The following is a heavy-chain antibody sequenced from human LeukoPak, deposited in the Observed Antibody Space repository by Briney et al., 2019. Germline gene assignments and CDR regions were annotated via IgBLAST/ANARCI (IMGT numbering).Heavy chain of an antibody. CDR2: ISWNSGSI. V-gene: IGHV3-9*01. D-gene: IGHD3-3*01. CDR3: AKGYYDLWSGYEAGNWFDP. CDR1: GFTFDDYA. J-gene: IGHJ5*02. Sequence: GRSLRLSCAASGFTFDDYAMHWVRQAPGKGLEWVSGISWNSGSIGYADSVKGRFTISRDNAKNSLYLQMNSLRAEDTALYYCAKGYYDLWSGYEAGNWFDPWGQGTLVTVSS.